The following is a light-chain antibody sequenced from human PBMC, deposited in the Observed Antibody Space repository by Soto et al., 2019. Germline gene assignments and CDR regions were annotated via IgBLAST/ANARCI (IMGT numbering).Light chain of an antibody. CDR3: CSYAGSDTWV. V-gene: IGLV2-23*01. CDR1: SSDIGSYSF. CDR2: EDT. Sequence: QSALTQPASVSGSPGQSITISCTGTSSDIGSYSFVSWYQQYSGKAPKLMIYEDTKRPSGISDRFSGSKSGNTASLTISGLQADDEAEYYCCSYAGSDTWVFGRGTQLTVL. J-gene: IGLJ3*02.